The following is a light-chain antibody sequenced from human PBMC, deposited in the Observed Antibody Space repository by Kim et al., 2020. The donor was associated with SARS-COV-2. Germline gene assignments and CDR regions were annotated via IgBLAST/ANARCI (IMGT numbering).Light chain of an antibody. CDR2: DIT. J-gene: IGLJ3*02. Sequence: GQSITISCTGTSRDIGGYNYVSWYQQHPGKAPKLIIYDITARPSGVSNRFSGSKSGNTASLTISGLQAEDEADYYCASYTTYSTWVFGEGTQLTVL. V-gene: IGLV2-14*03. CDR3: ASYTTYSTWV. CDR1: SRDIGGYNY.